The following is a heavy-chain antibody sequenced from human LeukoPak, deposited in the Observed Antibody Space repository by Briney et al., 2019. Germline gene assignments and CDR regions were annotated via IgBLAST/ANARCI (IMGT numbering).Heavy chain of an antibody. J-gene: IGHJ4*02. CDR1: GFTFSSYA. V-gene: IGHV3-23*01. CDR3: TETCIGLRAH. CDR2: ISGSGGST. D-gene: IGHD4-17*01. Sequence: ARSLRLSCAASGFTFSSYAMSWVRQAPGKGLEWVSAISGSGGSTYYAASVKGRFTISRDNSKNTLYLQMNSLRAEGTAVYYWTETCIGLRAHWGQGSLVTVSS.